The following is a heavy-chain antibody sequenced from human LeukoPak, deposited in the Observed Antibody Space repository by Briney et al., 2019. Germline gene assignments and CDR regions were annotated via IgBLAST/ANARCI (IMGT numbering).Heavy chain of an antibody. J-gene: IGHJ4*02. D-gene: IGHD2-2*01. CDR3: ARERFVGGVPAAIGY. CDR1: GYTFTGYY. Sequence: ASVKVSCKASGYTFTGYYMHWVRQAPGQGLEWMGRINPNSGGTNYAQKFQGRVTMTRDTSISTAYMELSRLRFDDTAVYHCARERFVGGVPAAIGYWGQGTLVTVSS. CDR2: INPNSGGT. V-gene: IGHV1-2*06.